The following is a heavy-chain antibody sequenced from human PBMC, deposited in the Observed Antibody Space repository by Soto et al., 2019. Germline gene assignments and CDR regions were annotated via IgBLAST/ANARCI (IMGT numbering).Heavy chain of an antibody. CDR3: ARGRTVRNYADDSSDYFYFFDY. CDR1: GDSISTFY. J-gene: IGHJ4*02. Sequence: SETLSLTCTVSGDSISTFYWGWMRQSPGQELEWIGYVYYTGSTNYNPSLKSRVTISVDRSKNQFSLKLTSANAADTAVYYCARGRTVRNYADDSSDYFYFFDYWGQGTQVTVSS. D-gene: IGHD3-22*01. CDR2: VYYTGST. V-gene: IGHV4-59*01.